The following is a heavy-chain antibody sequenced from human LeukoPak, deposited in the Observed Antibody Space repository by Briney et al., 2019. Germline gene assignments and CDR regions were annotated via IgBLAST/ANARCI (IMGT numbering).Heavy chain of an antibody. CDR3: ARDMISGIIPDY. D-gene: IGHD3/OR15-3a*01. V-gene: IGHV3-74*01. CDR2: INSDGSSI. J-gene: IGHJ4*02. CDR1: GFTFSTYW. Sequence: PGGSLRLSCAASGFTFSTYWMHWVGQGPGKGLVWVSHINSDGSSINYADSVKGRFTISRDDAKNTLYLQMSSLRAEDTAVYYCARDMISGIIPDYWGQGTLVTVSS.